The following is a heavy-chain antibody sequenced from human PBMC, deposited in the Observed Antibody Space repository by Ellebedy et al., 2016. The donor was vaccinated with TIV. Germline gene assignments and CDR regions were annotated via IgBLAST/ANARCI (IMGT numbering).Heavy chain of an antibody. D-gene: IGHD4-23*01. Sequence: GGSLRLXXASSGFAFSSYAMHWVRQAPGKGLEWVAVISYDGSNKYYADSVKGRFTISRDNSKNTLYLQMNSLRAEDTAVYYCARVPSYGGPAFDIWGQGTMVTVSS. CDR3: ARVPSYGGPAFDI. V-gene: IGHV3-30-3*01. CDR1: GFAFSSYA. CDR2: ISYDGSNK. J-gene: IGHJ3*02.